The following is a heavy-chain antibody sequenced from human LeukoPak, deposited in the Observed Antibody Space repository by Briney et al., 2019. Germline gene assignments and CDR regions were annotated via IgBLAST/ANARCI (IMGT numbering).Heavy chain of an antibody. CDR3: ARETLNYYDSSGYYAFDI. D-gene: IGHD3-22*01. Sequence: SETLSLTCVVYGGSFSGYYWSWIRQPPGKGLEWIGEINHSGSTNYNPSLKSRVTISVDTSKSQFSLKLSSVTAADTAVYYCARETLNYYDSSGYYAFDIWGQGTMVTVSS. V-gene: IGHV4-34*01. CDR2: INHSGST. J-gene: IGHJ3*02. CDR1: GGSFSGYY.